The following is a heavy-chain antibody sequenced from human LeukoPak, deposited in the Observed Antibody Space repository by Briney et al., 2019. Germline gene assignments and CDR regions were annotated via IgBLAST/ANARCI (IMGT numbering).Heavy chain of an antibody. CDR3: AAAAINYYDSSGYAFDI. CDR1: RFTFTSSA. CDR2: IVVGSGNT. Sequence: SVKVSCKASRFTFTSSAMQWVRQARGQRLEWIGWIVVGSGNTNYAQKFQERVTITRDMSTSTAYMELSSLRSEDTAVYYCAAAAINYYDSSGYAFDIWGQGTMVTVSS. V-gene: IGHV1-58*02. D-gene: IGHD3-22*01. J-gene: IGHJ3*02.